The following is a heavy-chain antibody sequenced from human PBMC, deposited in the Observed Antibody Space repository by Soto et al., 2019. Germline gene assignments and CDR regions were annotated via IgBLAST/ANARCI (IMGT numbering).Heavy chain of an antibody. D-gene: IGHD6-6*01. V-gene: IGHV3-7*03. Sequence: EVQVVESGGGLVQPGGSLRLSCVASGFSLSTYWLTWVRQAPGKGLQWVANIKEDGSEIYYLDSVKGRFTISRDNAKNSLYLQMNSLRAEDTDVYYCARGWAALDSWGQGTLVTVSP. CDR1: GFSLSTYW. CDR3: ARGWAALDS. J-gene: IGHJ4*02. CDR2: IKEDGSEI.